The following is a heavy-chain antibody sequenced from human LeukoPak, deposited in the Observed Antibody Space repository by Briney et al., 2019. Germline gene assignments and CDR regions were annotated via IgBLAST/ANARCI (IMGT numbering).Heavy chain of an antibody. CDR3: ARDAAGFNSSWEFDY. CDR2: IHYSGAT. J-gene: IGHJ4*02. CDR1: GGSISSNY. V-gene: IGHV4-59*01. Sequence: SETLSLTCTVSGGSISSNYWSWIRQPPGKGLEWIGYIHYSGATNYNPSLKSRVTISADTSKNQFSLKLSSVTAADTAMYYCARDAAGFNSSWEFDYWGQGTLVTVSS. D-gene: IGHD6-13*01.